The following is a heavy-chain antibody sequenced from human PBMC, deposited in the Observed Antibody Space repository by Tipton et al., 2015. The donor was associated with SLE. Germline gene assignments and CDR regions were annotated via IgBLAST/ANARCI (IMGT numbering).Heavy chain of an antibody. J-gene: IGHJ6*03. Sequence: TLSLTCTVSGGSISPYYWSWIRQPPGKGLEWMGYVYFSGSTNYNPSLKSRLTISIDTSKNQFSLKLSSVTAADTAVYYCARGLSSLVGFYYYYYMDVWGKGTTVTVSS. D-gene: IGHD2-8*02. CDR3: ARGLSSLVGFYYYYYMDV. CDR2: VYFSGST. CDR1: GGSISPYY. V-gene: IGHV4-59*12.